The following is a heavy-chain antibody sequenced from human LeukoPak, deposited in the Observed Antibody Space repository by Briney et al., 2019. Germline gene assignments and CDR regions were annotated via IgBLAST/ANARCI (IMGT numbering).Heavy chain of an antibody. CDR2: INPNSGGS. J-gene: IGHJ4*02. CDR3: AGDGYNSRRFFDY. CDR1: GYTFTSYA. D-gene: IGHD5-24*01. V-gene: IGHV1-2*02. Sequence: ASVKVSCKASGYTFTSYAMHWVRQAPGQGLEWMGWINPNSGGSNYAQKFQGRVTMTSDTSINTAYMELSRLISDDTAVYYCAGDGYNSRRFFDYWGQGTLVTVSS.